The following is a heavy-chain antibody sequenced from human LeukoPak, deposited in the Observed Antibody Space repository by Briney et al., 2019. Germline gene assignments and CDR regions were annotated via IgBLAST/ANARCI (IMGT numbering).Heavy chain of an antibody. CDR3: ARDRAIVGATLFDY. J-gene: IGHJ4*02. Sequence: ASVKASCKASGYTFTGYYMHWVRQAPGQGLEWMGWINPNSGGTNYAQKFQGRVTMTRDTSISTAYMELSRLRSDDTAVYYCARDRAIVGATLFDYWGQGTLVTVSS. D-gene: IGHD1-26*01. V-gene: IGHV1-2*02. CDR1: GYTFTGYY. CDR2: INPNSGGT.